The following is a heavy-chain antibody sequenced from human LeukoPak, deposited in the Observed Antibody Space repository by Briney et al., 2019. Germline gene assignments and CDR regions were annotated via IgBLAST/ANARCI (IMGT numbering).Heavy chain of an antibody. D-gene: IGHD3-10*01. V-gene: IGHV3-74*01. J-gene: IGHJ4*02. CDR3: AKYPNLWFGEPLDY. Sequence: ELGGSLRLSCAASGFTFSSYWMHWVRQAPGKGLVWVSRISPDGSSTTYADSAKGRFTISRDNAKDTLYLQMNSLRAEDTAVYYCAKYPNLWFGEPLDYWGQGTLVTVSS. CDR2: ISPDGSST. CDR1: GFTFSSYW.